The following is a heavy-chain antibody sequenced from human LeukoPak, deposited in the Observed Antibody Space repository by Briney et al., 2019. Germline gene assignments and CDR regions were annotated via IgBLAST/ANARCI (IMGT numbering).Heavy chain of an antibody. Sequence: GGSLRLSCAASGFTFSSYAMNWVRQAPGKGLEWVSGISGSGSGSNTYYADSVKGRFTISRDNSKNTLYLQLNSLRAEDTAVYYCARGGSYLSAFDIWGQGTMVTVSS. V-gene: IGHV3-23*01. CDR1: GFTFSSYA. CDR2: ISGSGSGSNT. J-gene: IGHJ3*02. CDR3: ARGGSYLSAFDI. D-gene: IGHD1-26*01.